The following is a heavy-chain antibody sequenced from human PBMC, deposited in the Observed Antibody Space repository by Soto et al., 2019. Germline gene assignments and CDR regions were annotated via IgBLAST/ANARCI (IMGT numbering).Heavy chain of an antibody. CDR2: IAYDATNK. D-gene: IGHD3-3*01. Sequence: QVRLVESGGGVVQPGRSLRLSCAASGFPFSSHAMNWVRQAPGKGLEWLAVIAYDATNKNYADSVKGRFAISRDNSKNRLYLQMNSLGAEDTAVYYCARDSPGVAQSFYGLDVWGQGTTVTVSS. CDR3: ARDSPGVAQSFYGLDV. V-gene: IGHV3-30*09. J-gene: IGHJ6*02. CDR1: GFPFSSHA.